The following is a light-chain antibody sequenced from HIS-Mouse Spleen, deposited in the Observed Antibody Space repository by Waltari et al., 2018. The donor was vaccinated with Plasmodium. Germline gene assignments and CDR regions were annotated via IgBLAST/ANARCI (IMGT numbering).Light chain of an antibody. CDR3: QVWDSSSDHPDVV. Sequence: SYVLTQPPSVSVAPGKTARITCVGTTIGSKSVHWYHQKPGQAPVRVVYDDSDRTSGIPERFSGSNSGNTATLTISRVEAGDEADYYCQVWDSSSDHPDVVFGGGTKLTVL. CDR2: DDS. J-gene: IGLJ2*01. CDR1: TIGSKS. V-gene: IGLV3-21*03.